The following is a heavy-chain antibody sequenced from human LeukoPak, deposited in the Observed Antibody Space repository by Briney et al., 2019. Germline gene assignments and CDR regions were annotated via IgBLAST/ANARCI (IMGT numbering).Heavy chain of an antibody. D-gene: IGHD3-10*01. CDR3: TVAMVRGG. CDR2: IKGKTDGGTT. J-gene: IGHJ4*02. CDR1: GFTFSNAW. Sequence: GGSLRLSCAASGFTFSNAWMSWVRQAPGKGLEWVGRIKGKTDGGTTDYAAPVKGRFTISRDDSKNTLYLQMNSLKTEDTAVYYCTVAMVRGGWGQGTLVTVSS. V-gene: IGHV3-15*01.